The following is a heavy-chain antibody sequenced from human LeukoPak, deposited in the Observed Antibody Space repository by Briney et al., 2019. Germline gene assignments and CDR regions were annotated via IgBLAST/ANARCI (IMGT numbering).Heavy chain of an antibody. CDR2: IYHSGST. CDR3: ARVEMATIPYYYYMDV. D-gene: IGHD5-24*01. Sequence: PSETLSLTCTVSGYSISSGYYWGWIRQPPGKGLEWIGSIYHSGSTYYNPSLKSRVTISVDTSKNQFSLKLSSVTAADTAVYYCARVEMATIPYYYYMDVWGKGTTVTVSS. J-gene: IGHJ6*03. V-gene: IGHV4-38-2*02. CDR1: GYSISSGYY.